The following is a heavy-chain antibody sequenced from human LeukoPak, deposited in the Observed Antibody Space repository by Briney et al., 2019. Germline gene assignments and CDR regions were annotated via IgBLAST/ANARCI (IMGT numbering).Heavy chain of an antibody. V-gene: IGHV3-23*01. CDR1: GLTFSSYA. Sequence: GGSLRLSCAASGLTFSSYAMSRVRQAPGKGLEWVSAISGSGGSTYYADSVKGRFTISRDNSKNTLYLQMNSLRAEDTAVYYCAKGLTHWAQFDYWGQGTLVTVSS. J-gene: IGHJ4*02. CDR2: ISGSGGST. CDR3: AKGLTHWAQFDY. D-gene: IGHD7-27*01.